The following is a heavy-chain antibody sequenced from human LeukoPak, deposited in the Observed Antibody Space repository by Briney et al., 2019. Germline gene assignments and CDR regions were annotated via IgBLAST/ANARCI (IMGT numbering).Heavy chain of an antibody. V-gene: IGHV4-31*03. J-gene: IGHJ5*02. CDR2: IYYSGST. CDR1: GGSISSGGYY. CDR3: ARDLRGNWFDP. Sequence: SETLSLTCTVSGGSISSGGYYWSWIRQHPGKGLGWIGYIYYSGSTYYDPSLKSRVTISVDTSKNQFSLKLSSVTAADTAVYYCARDLRGNWFDPWGQGTLVTVSS.